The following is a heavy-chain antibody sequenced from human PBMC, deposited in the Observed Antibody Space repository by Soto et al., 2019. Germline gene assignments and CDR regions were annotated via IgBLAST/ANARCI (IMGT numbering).Heavy chain of an antibody. J-gene: IGHJ6*02. D-gene: IGHD2-15*01. Sequence: QVQLVQSGAEVKKPGSSVKISCKASGGTFSSYAISWVRQAPGQGLEWMGGIIPIFGTADYEQKFQGRVTITADESTSTAYMELSSLRSVDTAVYYCASVETQRYYYGMDVWGQGTTVTVSS. CDR3: ASVETQRYYYGMDV. CDR2: IIPIFGTA. V-gene: IGHV1-69*12. CDR1: GGTFSSYA.